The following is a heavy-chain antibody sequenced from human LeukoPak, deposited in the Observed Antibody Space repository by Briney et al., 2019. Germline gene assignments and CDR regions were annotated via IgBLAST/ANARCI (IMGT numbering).Heavy chain of an antibody. CDR2: TFYRSKWYN. CDR3: ARETSFRYYDFWSGWDY. V-gene: IGHV6-1*01. Sequence: SQTISLTCAISGDSVSSNSAAWNWIRQSPSRGLEWLGRTFYRSKWYNDYAISVKSRITINPDTSKNQFSLQLNSVTPEDTAVYYCARETSFRYYDFWSGWDYWGQGTLVTVSS. CDR1: GDSVSSNSAA. D-gene: IGHD3-3*01. J-gene: IGHJ4*02.